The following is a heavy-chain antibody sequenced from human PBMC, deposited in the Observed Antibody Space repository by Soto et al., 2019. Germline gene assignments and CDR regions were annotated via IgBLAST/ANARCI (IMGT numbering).Heavy chain of an antibody. J-gene: IGHJ4*02. CDR1: GGSISSYY. CDR2: IFYTGST. Sequence: SETLSLTCTVSGGSISSYYWSWIRQPPGKGLEWIGCIFYTGSTNYSPSLKGRVIISVDPSKNQFSLKLTSVTAADTAMYYCAKLNSAWPFDNWGQGTLVTAPQ. V-gene: IGHV4-59*08. CDR3: AKLNSAWPFDN. D-gene: IGHD5-18*01.